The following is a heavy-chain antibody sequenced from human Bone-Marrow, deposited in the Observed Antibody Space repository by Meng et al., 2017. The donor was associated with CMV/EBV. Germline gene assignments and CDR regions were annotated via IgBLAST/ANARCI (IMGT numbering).Heavy chain of an antibody. J-gene: IGHJ4*02. CDR3: AKNTIQLGYCSGGSCYGTDY. CDR1: GFTFSSYG. CDR2: IRHDGSNK. D-gene: IGHD2-15*01. V-gene: IGHV3-30*02. Sequence: GESLKISCAASGFTFSSYGMHWVRQAPGKGLEWVAFIRHDGSNKYYADSVKGRFTISRDNSKNTLYLQMNSLRAEDTAVYYCAKNTIQLGYCSGGSCYGTDYWGQGTLVTVSS.